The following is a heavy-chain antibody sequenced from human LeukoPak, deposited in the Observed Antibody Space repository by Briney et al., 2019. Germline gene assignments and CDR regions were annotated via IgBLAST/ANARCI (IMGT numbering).Heavy chain of an antibody. CDR3: ARVDGSPDY. V-gene: IGHV1-8*03. Sequence: GASVKVSCKASGYTFSDYYIHWVRQAPGQGLEWMGWVNPNSGNTGYAQKFQGRVTITRDTSITTAYMELSSLRSEDTAVYYCARVDGSPDYWGQGTLVTVSS. CDR2: VNPNSGNT. D-gene: IGHD2-15*01. J-gene: IGHJ4*02. CDR1: GYTFSDYY.